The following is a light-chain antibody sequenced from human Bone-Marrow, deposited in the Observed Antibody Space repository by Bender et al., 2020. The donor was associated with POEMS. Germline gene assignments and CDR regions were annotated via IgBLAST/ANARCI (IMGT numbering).Light chain of an antibody. V-gene: IGLV3-25*03. CDR1: ELPSQY. CDR2: RNT. J-gene: IGLJ2*01. Sequence: SYELTQPPSVSVSPGQTARITCSGDELPSQYAYWYQQKPGQAPVLVIYRNTERPSGIPERFSGSTSGTIVTLTISGVQADDEADYYCQAADSSGSAVVFGGGTKVTVL. CDR3: QAADSSGSAVV.